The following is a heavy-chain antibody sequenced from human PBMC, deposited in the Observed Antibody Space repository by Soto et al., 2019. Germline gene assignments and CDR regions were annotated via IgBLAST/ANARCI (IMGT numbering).Heavy chain of an antibody. Sequence: LSLTCAVYGGSFSGYYWSWIRQPPGKGLEWIGEINHSGSTNYNPSLKSRVTISVDTSKNQFSLKLSSVTAADTAVYYCARGGSQAVAGAGNDYWGQGTLVTVSS. D-gene: IGHD6-19*01. V-gene: IGHV4-34*01. CDR2: INHSGST. J-gene: IGHJ4*02. CDR1: GGSFSGYY. CDR3: ARGGSQAVAGAGNDY.